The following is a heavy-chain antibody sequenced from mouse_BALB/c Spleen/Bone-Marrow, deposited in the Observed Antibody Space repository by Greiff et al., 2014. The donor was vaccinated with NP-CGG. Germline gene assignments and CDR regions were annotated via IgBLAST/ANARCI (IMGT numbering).Heavy chain of an antibody. CDR3: ARPPYYYGSSYYWYFDV. CDR1: GYTFTDYY. J-gene: IGHJ1*01. D-gene: IGHD1-1*01. Sequence: VQLQESGPELVKPGASVKISCKASGYTFTDYYINWVKQTPGQGLEWIGWIYPGGGNTKYNEKFKGKATLTVDTSSSTAYMQLSSLTSEDTAVYFCARPPYYYGSSYYWYFDVWGAGTTVTVSS. CDR2: IYPGGGNT. V-gene: IGHV1-84*02.